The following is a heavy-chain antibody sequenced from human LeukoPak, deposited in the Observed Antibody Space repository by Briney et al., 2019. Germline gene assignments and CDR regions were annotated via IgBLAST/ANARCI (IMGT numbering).Heavy chain of an antibody. CDR2: IEKDGSEK. D-gene: IGHD6-19*01. CDR3: VGGVGWLSDY. CDR1: GFSLSSYW. Sequence: GGSLKLSCAASGFSLSSYWMNWVRQAPGKGPEWVANIEKDGSEKNYVDSVKGRFTISRDNAKNLVYLQMNSLRAEDTAVYYCVGGVGWLSDYWGQGTLVTVSS. J-gene: IGHJ4*02. V-gene: IGHV3-7*04.